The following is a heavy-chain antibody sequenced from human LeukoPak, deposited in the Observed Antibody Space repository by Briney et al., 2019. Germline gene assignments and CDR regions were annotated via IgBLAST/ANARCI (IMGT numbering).Heavy chain of an antibody. J-gene: IGHJ4*02. V-gene: IGHV1-8*02. CDR2: MNPNSGNT. Sequence: ASVKVSCKASGYTFKNYDINWVRQATGQGLEWMGWMNPNSGNTGFAQKFQDRVSMTRNTSINTAYMELTSLRSGDTAVYYCARATPGGLHGYSFDYWGQGTVVTVYS. CDR1: GYTFKNYD. CDR3: ARATPGGLHGYSFDY. D-gene: IGHD5-24*01.